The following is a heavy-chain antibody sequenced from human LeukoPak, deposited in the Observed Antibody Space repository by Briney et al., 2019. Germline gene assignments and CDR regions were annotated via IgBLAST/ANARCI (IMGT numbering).Heavy chain of an antibody. D-gene: IGHD5-18*01. CDR1: GYTFTGYY. CDR3: ARDFRAAMVSDWFDP. J-gene: IGHJ5*02. Sequence: ASVTVSCKASGYTFTGYYMHWVRQAPGQGLEWMGWINTNSGGTNYAQKFQGRVTMTRDTSISTAYMELSRLRSDDTAVYYCARDFRAAMVSDWFDPWGQGTLVTVSS. CDR2: INTNSGGT. V-gene: IGHV1-2*02.